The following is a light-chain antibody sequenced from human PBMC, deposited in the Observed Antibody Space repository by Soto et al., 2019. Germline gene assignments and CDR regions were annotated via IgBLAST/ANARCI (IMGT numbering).Light chain of an antibody. CDR3: QQYDSSLWT. V-gene: IGKV3-20*01. J-gene: IGKJ1*01. Sequence: EILFTQSPGTLSLSPGERATLSCMASQTITSNYLAWYQQKPGQAPRLLIYAASNRATGIPDRSSGSGSGTEFTLTISGLEPEDFAAYYCQQYDSSLWTFGQGTKV. CDR2: AAS. CDR1: QTITSNY.